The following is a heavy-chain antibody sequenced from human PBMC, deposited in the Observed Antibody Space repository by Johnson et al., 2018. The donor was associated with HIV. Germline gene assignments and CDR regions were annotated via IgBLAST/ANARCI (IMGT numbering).Heavy chain of an antibody. CDR1: GFTFDDYG. CDR3: ARDQNIVLMVYAAPGAFDI. V-gene: IGHV3-66*01. CDR2: IYSGGST. J-gene: IGHJ3*02. D-gene: IGHD2-8*01. Sequence: VQLVESGGGVVRPGGSLRLSCAASGFTFDDYGMSWVRQAPGKGLEWVSVIYSGGSTYQADPVKGRFTISSDNSKNTLYLQMNSLRADDTTVYYCARDQNIVLMVYAAPGAFDIWGQGTMVTVSS.